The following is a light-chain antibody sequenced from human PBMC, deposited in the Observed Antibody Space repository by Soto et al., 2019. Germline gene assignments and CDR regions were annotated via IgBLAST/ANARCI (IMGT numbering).Light chain of an antibody. Sequence: DIQMTQSPSSLAASVGDRVTISCRASQSISRHLTWYQHKPGKAPKLLIYGVSTLQSGVPSRFSGTGSGTNFTLTISSLQPEDFATYCCQQAYSIPWTFAQGTKVEIK. V-gene: IGKV1-39*01. CDR1: QSISRH. CDR3: QQAYSIPWT. CDR2: GVS. J-gene: IGKJ1*01.